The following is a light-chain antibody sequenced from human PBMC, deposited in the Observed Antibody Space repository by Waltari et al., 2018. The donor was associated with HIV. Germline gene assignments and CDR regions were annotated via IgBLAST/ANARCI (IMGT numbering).Light chain of an antibody. Sequence: SYELTQPPSVSVSPGQTARHTCSGDALPKQYAYWYQQKPGQAPVLVIYKDSERPSGLPERFSGSSSGTTVTLTISGVQAEDEADYYCQSADSSGTPVFGGGTKLTVL. J-gene: IGLJ2*01. CDR2: KDS. CDR1: ALPKQY. CDR3: QSADSSGTPV. V-gene: IGLV3-25*03.